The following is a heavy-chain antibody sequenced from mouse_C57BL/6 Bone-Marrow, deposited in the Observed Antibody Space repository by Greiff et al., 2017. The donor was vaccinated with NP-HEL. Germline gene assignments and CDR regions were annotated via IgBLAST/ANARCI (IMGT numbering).Heavy chain of an antibody. J-gene: IGHJ3*01. CDR2: IYPRSGNT. V-gene: IGHV1-81*01. CDR3: ARSGQLRPWFAY. CDR1: GYTFTSYG. D-gene: IGHD3-2*02. Sequence: QVQLQQSGAELARPGASVKLSCKASGYTFTSYGISWVKQRTGQGLEWIGEIYPRSGNTYYNEKFKGKATLTADKSSSTAYMELRSLTSEDSAVYFCARSGQLRPWFAYWGQGTLVTVSA.